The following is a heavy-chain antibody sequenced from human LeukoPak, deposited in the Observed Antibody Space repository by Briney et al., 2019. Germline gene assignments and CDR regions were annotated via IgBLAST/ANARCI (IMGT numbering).Heavy chain of an antibody. CDR3: ARRYYDSSGYLSDY. D-gene: IGHD3-22*01. Sequence: PGGSLRLSCAASGFTFSRYSMNWVRQAPGKGPEWVSYITSSSSTIYYADSVKGRFTISRDNAKNSLYLQMNSLRAEDTAVYYCARRYYDSSGYLSDYWGQGTLVTVSS. J-gene: IGHJ4*02. CDR1: GFTFSRYS. V-gene: IGHV3-48*01. CDR2: ITSSSSTI.